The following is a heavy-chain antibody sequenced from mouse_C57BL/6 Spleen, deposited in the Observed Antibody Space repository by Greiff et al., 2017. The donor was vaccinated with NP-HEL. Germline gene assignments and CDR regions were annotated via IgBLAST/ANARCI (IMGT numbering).Heavy chain of an antibody. Sequence: QVQLKESGPGLVQPSQSLSITCTVSGFSLTSYGVHWVHQSPGKGLEWLGVIWSGGSTDYNAAFISRLSISKDNSKSQVFFKMNSLQADDTAIYYCARINWDEEDAMDYWGQGTSVTVSS. J-gene: IGHJ4*01. V-gene: IGHV2-2*01. D-gene: IGHD4-1*01. CDR1: GFSLTSYG. CDR2: IWSGGST. CDR3: ARINWDEEDAMDY.